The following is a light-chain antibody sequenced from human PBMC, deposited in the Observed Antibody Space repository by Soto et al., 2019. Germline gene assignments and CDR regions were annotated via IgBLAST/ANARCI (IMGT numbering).Light chain of an antibody. Sequence: EIVLTQSPGTLSLSPGERATLTCRASQSVGSSHLAWYQQKPGQAPSLLFYGASSRATGIPDRFSGSGSGTDFTLTISRLEPEDFAVYYCQQYGSSPWTFGQGTKVEIK. CDR2: GAS. J-gene: IGKJ1*01. V-gene: IGKV3-20*01. CDR3: QQYGSSPWT. CDR1: QSVGSSH.